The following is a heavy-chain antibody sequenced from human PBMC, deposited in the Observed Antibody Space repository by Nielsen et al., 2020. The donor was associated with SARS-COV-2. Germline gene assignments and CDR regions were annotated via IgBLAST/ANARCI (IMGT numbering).Heavy chain of an antibody. D-gene: IGHD6-13*01. CDR2: INTNTGNP. Sequence: ASVKVSCKASGYTFTSYAMNWVRQAPGQGLEWMGWINTNTGNPTYAQGFTGRFVFSLDTSVSTAYLQISSLKAEDTAVYYCVRDLGAGYSSSWDGGAFDYWGQGTLVTVSS. CDR3: VRDLGAGYSSSWDGGAFDY. V-gene: IGHV7-4-1*02. J-gene: IGHJ4*02. CDR1: GYTFTSYA.